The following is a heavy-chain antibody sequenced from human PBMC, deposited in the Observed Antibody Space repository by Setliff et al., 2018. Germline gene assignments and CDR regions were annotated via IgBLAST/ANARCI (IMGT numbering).Heavy chain of an antibody. V-gene: IGHV4-59*01. CDR2: IHYGGST. Sequence: SETLSLTCTVSGDSISGDYWSWIRQPPGKGLEWIGFIHYGGSTNYNPSLKSRVTISLDTPKNQFSLRLSSVTAADTAVYYCARTRYGLGGRPYWGQGTLVTVSS. CDR3: ARTRYGLGGRPY. D-gene: IGHD2-15*01. CDR1: GDSISGDY. J-gene: IGHJ4*02.